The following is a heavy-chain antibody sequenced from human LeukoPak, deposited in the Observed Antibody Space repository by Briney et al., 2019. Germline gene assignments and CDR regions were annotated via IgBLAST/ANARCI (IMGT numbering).Heavy chain of an antibody. J-gene: IGHJ3*02. Sequence: GGSLRLSCAASGFTFSSYAMSWVRQAPGKGLEWVSAISGSGGSTYYADSVKGRFTISRDNSKNTLYLQMNSLRAEDTAVYYCAKQGPGYSYGLDAFDIWGQGTMVTVSS. CDR2: ISGSGGST. CDR3: AKQGPGYSYGLDAFDI. V-gene: IGHV3-23*01. CDR1: GFTFSSYA. D-gene: IGHD5-18*01.